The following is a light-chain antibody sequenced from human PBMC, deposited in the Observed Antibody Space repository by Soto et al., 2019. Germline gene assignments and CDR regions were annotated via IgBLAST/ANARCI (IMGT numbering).Light chain of an antibody. V-gene: IGLV2-8*01. CDR2: EVN. J-gene: IGLJ1*01. CDR1: SNDVGGYNY. CDR3: SSFAVSNSFV. Sequence: QSVLTQPPSASGSPGQPVTICCTGTSNDVGGYNYVSWYQQHPGKAPKLMIYEVNKRPSGVPDRFSGSKSGNTASLTVSGLQAEDEADYYCSSFAVSNSFVFGTGTKVTVL.